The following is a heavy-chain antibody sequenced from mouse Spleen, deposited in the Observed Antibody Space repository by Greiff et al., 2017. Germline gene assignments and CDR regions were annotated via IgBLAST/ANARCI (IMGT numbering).Heavy chain of an antibody. D-gene: IGHD2-14*01. CDR1: GYTFTSYT. CDR2: INPSSGYT. CDR3: ALYRYDGTAFAY. J-gene: IGHJ2*01. V-gene: IGHV1-4*01. Sequence: QVQLKQSGAELARPGASVKMSCKASGYTFTSYTMHWVKQRPGQGLEWIGYINPSSGYTKYNQKFKDKATLTADKSSSTAYMQLSSLTSEDSAVYYCALYRYDGTAFAYWGQGTTLTVSS.